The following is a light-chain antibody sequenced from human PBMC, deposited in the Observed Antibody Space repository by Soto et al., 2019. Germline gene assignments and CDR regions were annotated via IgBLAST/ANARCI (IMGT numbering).Light chain of an antibody. CDR1: QSLLHSDGKTY. CDR3: MQRIQLPWT. Sequence: DTALTQPPLSLSVTPGQPASISCKSSQSLLHSDGKTYLYWYLHRPGQPPQVLIYEVSNRFSGVTDRFSGSGSGTDFTLRISRVEAEDIGVYYCMQRIQLPWTFGQGTKVEIK. V-gene: IGKV2D-29*01. CDR2: EVS. J-gene: IGKJ1*01.